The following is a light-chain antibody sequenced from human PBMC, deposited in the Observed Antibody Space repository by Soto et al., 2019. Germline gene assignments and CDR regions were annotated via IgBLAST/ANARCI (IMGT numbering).Light chain of an antibody. CDR2: EVS. CDR3: SSYTTSYTQV. Sequence: QSALTQPASVSGSPGQSITISCTGTRSDVGGYNYVSWYQHHPGKVPKLMIYEVSNRPSGVSNRFSGSKSGNTASLSISGLQAEDEADYYCSSYTTSYTQVFGGGTKLTVL. J-gene: IGLJ3*02. V-gene: IGLV2-14*01. CDR1: RSDVGGYNY.